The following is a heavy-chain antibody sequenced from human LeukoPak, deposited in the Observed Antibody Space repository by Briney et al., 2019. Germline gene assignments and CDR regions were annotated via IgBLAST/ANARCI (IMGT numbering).Heavy chain of an antibody. Sequence: ASVKVSCKASGGTFSRYAISWVRQAPGQGLEWMGRIIPILGIANYAQKFQGGVTITADKSTSSAYMELSSLRSEDTAVYYCAREGPYYYDSSGYYNPYDYWGQGTLVTVSS. CDR1: GGTFSRYA. CDR2: IIPILGIA. V-gene: IGHV1-69*04. J-gene: IGHJ4*02. CDR3: AREGPYYYDSSGYYNPYDY. D-gene: IGHD3-22*01.